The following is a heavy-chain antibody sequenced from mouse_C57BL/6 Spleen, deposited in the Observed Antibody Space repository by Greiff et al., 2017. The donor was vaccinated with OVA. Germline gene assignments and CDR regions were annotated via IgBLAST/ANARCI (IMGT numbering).Heavy chain of an antibody. Sequence: EVKVVESGGGLVKPGGSLKLSCAASGFTFSDYGMHWVRQAPEKGLEWVAYISSGSSTIYSADTVKGRFTISRDNAKNTLFLQMTSLRSEDTAMYYCARPSLDYWGQGTTLTVSS. V-gene: IGHV5-17*01. J-gene: IGHJ2*01. CDR1: GFTFSDYG. D-gene: IGHD6-2*01. CDR2: ISSGSSTI. CDR3: ARPSLDY.